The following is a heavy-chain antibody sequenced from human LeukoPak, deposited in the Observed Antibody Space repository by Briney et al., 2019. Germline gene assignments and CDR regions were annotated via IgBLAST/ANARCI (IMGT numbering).Heavy chain of an antibody. CDR2: IYYSGST. D-gene: IGHD1-26*01. Sequence: PSETLSLTCAVYGGSLSGKYWSWIRQPPGRGLEWIGYIYYSGSTNYNPSLKSRVTISVDTSKNKFSLKLSSVTAADTAVYYCARVEGYSGSYPNWFDPWGQGTLVTVSS. J-gene: IGHJ5*02. CDR1: GGSLSGKY. CDR3: ARVEGYSGSYPNWFDP. V-gene: IGHV4-59*01.